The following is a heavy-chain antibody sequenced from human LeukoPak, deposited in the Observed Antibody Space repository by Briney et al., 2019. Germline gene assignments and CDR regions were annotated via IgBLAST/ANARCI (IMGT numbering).Heavy chain of an antibody. J-gene: IGHJ2*01. Sequence: ASVKVSCKASGYTFTGYYMHWVRQAPGQGLEWMGWINPNSGGTNYAQKFQGRVTMTRDTSISTAYMELSRLRSDDTAVYYCRRYCSSTSCYNRGYFDLWGRGTLVTVSS. CDR2: INPNSGGT. V-gene: IGHV1-2*02. D-gene: IGHD2-2*02. CDR3: RRYCSSTSCYNRGYFDL. CDR1: GYTFTGYY.